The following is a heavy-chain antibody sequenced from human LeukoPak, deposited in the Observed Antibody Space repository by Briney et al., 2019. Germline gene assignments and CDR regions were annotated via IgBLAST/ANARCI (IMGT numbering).Heavy chain of an antibody. CDR1: GYTFTGYY. Sequence: ASVKVSCKASGYTFTGYYMHWVRQAPGQGLEWMGWINPNSGGTNYAQKFQGRVTMTRDTSISTAYMELSRLRSDDTAVYYCARDNDIVVVVAACPDYWGQGTLVTVSS. V-gene: IGHV1-2*02. CDR3: ARDNDIVVVVAACPDY. D-gene: IGHD2-15*01. CDR2: INPNSGGT. J-gene: IGHJ4*02.